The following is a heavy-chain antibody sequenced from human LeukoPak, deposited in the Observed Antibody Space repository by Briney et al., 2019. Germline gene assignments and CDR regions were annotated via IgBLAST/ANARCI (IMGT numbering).Heavy chain of an antibody. CDR3: ARDRDPEAYYDILT. D-gene: IGHD3-9*01. V-gene: IGHV1-18*04. J-gene: IGHJ5*02. CDR1: GYTFTSYF. Sequence: ASVKVSCKASGYTFTSYFLHWVRQAPGQGLEWMGWISAYNGNTNYAQKLQGRVTMTTDTSTSTAYMELRSLRSDDTAVYYCARDRDPEAYYDILTWGQGTLVTVSS. CDR2: ISAYNGNT.